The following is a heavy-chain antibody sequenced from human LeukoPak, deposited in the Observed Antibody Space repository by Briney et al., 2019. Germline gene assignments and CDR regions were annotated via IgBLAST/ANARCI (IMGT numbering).Heavy chain of an antibody. D-gene: IGHD3-10*01. Sequence: GGSLRLSCAASGFTFSDYYMSWIRQAPGKGLEWVSYISSSGSTIYYADSVKGRFTISRDNAKNSLYLQMNSLRAEDTAVYYCAREGSYGSGSYLEGYFDYWGQGTLVTVST. CDR2: ISSSGSTI. CDR3: AREGSYGSGSYLEGYFDY. CDR1: GFTFSDYY. V-gene: IGHV3-11*01. J-gene: IGHJ4*02.